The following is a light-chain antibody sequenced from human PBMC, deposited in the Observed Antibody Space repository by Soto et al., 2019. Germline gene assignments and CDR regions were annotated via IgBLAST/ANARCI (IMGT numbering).Light chain of an antibody. CDR3: ASYSTGDTLYV. Sequence: QSVLTQPASVSGSPGQSITISCTGTRGDVGAFNYVSWYQLRPGKAPKLVIYEVNSRPSGISSRFSGSKSGNTASLSISGLQAEDEGDYYCASYSTGDTLYVFGSGTKVTRP. J-gene: IGLJ1*01. V-gene: IGLV2-14*01. CDR1: RGDVGAFNY. CDR2: EVN.